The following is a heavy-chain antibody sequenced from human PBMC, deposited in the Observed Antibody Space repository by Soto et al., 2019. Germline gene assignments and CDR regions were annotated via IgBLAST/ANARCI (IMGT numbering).Heavy chain of an antibody. D-gene: IGHD2-15*01. CDR3: ARDRSRGAATPMYYYYYGMDV. CDR2: IYYSGST. J-gene: IGHJ6*02. Sequence: QVQLQESGPGLVKPSQTLSLTCTVSGGSISSGDYYWSWIRQPPGKGLEWIGYIYYSGSTYYNPSLKSRVTISVDTSKNQFSLKLSSVTAADTAVYYCARDRSRGAATPMYYYYYGMDVWGQGTTVTVSS. CDR1: GGSISSGDYY. V-gene: IGHV4-30-4*01.